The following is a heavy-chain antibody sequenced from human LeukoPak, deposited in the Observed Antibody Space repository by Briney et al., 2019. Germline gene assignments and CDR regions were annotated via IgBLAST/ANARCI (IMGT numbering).Heavy chain of an antibody. V-gene: IGHV4-39*07. CDR2: IYSSGST. J-gene: IGHJ4*02. D-gene: IGHD6-6*01. Sequence: SETLSLTCTVSGDSISSSSYHWGWIRQPPGKRLEWIGSIYSSGSTPYNPSLKSRVTISVDTSKNQFSLRVISVTAADTAVYYCARGRSIAAGGYWGQGTLVTVSS. CDR1: GDSISSSSYH. CDR3: ARGRSIAAGGY.